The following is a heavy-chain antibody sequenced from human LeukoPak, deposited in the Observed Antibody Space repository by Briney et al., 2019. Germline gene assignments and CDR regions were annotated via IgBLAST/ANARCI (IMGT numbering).Heavy chain of an antibody. CDR3: ARVRYSSGWAFRYYYYMDV. D-gene: IGHD6-19*01. CDR2: IYHSGST. CDR1: GYSISSDYY. J-gene: IGHJ6*03. Sequence: PSETLSLTCTVSGYSISSDYYWGWIRQPPGKGLEWIGSIYHSGSTYYNPSLKSRVTISVDTSKNQFSLKLSSVTAADTAVYYCARVRYSSGWAFRYYYYMDVWGKGTTVTVSS. V-gene: IGHV4-38-2*02.